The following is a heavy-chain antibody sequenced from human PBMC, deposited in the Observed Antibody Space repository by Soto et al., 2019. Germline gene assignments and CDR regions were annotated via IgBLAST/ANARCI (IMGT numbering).Heavy chain of an antibody. J-gene: IGHJ6*04. CDR3: ARYTTDTYFDV. Sequence: QITLKESRPTLVKPTQTLTLTCSFSGFSLYTRGVGVGWVRQPPGKALEWLALLYWDNTRRYSPSLKNSLTIAKGTSENQVVLTMTNMEPEDTGTCYCARYTTDTYFDVWGKGTTVTVSS. CDR2: LYWDNTR. V-gene: IGHV2-5*02. D-gene: IGHD2-2*02. CDR1: GFSLYTRGVG.